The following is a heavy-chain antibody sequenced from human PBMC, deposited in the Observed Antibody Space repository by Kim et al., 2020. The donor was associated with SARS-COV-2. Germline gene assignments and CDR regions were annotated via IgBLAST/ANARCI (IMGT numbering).Heavy chain of an antibody. Sequence: GGSLRLSCAASGFTFSSYGMHWVRQAPGKGLEWVAVIWYDGSNNYYADSVKGRFTISRDNSKNTLYLQMNSLRAEDTAVYYCAREFVGLRGDASRFDYWGQGTLVTVSS. D-gene: IGHD5-12*01. CDR3: AREFVGLRGDASRFDY. V-gene: IGHV3-33*01. J-gene: IGHJ4*02. CDR1: GFTFSSYG. CDR2: IWYDGSNN.